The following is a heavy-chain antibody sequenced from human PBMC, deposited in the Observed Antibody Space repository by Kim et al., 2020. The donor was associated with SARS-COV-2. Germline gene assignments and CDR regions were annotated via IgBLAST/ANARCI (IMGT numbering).Heavy chain of an antibody. CDR3: ARGRIAAAGTEEYNWFDP. V-gene: IGHV4-4*02. Sequence: SETLSLTCAVSGGSISSSNWWSWVRQPPGKGLEWIGEIYHSGSTNYNPSLKSRVTISVDKSKNQFSLKLSSVTAADTAVYYCARGRIAAAGTEEYNWFDPWGQGTLVTVSS. D-gene: IGHD6-13*01. CDR1: GGSISSSNW. CDR2: IYHSGST. J-gene: IGHJ5*02.